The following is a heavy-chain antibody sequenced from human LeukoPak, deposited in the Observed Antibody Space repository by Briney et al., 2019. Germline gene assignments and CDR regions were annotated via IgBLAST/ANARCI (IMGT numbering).Heavy chain of an antibody. Sequence: GGSLRLSCAASGFTFSSYSMNWVRRAPGKGLEWVSSISSSSSYIYYADSVKGRFTISRDNAKNSLYLQMNSLRAEDTAVYYCARDGPYYYDSSGFDYWGQGTLVTVSS. V-gene: IGHV3-21*01. CDR2: ISSSSSYI. CDR1: GFTFSSYS. J-gene: IGHJ4*02. CDR3: ARDGPYYYDSSGFDY. D-gene: IGHD3-22*01.